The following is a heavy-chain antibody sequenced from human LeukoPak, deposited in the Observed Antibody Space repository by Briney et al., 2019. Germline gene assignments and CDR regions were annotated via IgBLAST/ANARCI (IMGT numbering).Heavy chain of an antibody. V-gene: IGHV3-23*01. D-gene: IGHD2-8*01. CDR1: GFTFSSYS. Sequence: PGGSLRLSCAASGFTFSSYSMNWVRQAPGKGLEWVSVISGGGVSTYYADSVKGRFTISRDNSKNTLYLQINSLRAEDTAVYYCAKWARYCTNGVCYYFDYWGQGTLVTVSS. CDR3: AKWARYCTNGVCYYFDY. CDR2: ISGGGVST. J-gene: IGHJ4*02.